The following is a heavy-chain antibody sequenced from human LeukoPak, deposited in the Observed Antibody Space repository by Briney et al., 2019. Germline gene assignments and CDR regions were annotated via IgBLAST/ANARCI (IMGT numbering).Heavy chain of an antibody. V-gene: IGHV1-46*01. Sequence: GASVKVSCKASGYTFTSYYMHWVRQAPGRGLEWMGIINPSGGSTSYAQKFQGRVTMTRDTSTSTVYMELSSLRSEDTAVYYCARDQGHRFGIVATITPFDPWGQGTLVTVSS. D-gene: IGHD5-12*01. CDR1: GYTFTSYY. CDR2: INPSGGST. CDR3: ARDQGHRFGIVATITPFDP. J-gene: IGHJ5*02.